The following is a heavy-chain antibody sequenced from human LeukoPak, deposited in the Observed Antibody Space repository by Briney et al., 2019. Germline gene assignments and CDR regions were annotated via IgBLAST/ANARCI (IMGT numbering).Heavy chain of an antibody. CDR1: GFTFSSYA. Sequence: PGGSLRLSCAASGFTFSSYAMSWVRQAPGKGLEWVSAISGSGVSTYYADSVKGRFTISRDNAKNTLYLQMNSLRAEDTAVYYCARWQQLLDAFDIWGQGTMVTVSS. CDR3: ARWQQLLDAFDI. D-gene: IGHD6-13*01. J-gene: IGHJ3*02. CDR2: ISGSGVST. V-gene: IGHV3-23*01.